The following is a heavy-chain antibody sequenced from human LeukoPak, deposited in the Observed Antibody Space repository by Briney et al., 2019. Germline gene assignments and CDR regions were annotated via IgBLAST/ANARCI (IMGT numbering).Heavy chain of an antibody. D-gene: IGHD2-8*01. CDR1: GGTFSSYA. V-gene: IGHV1-69*05. CDR2: IIPIFGTA. J-gene: IGHJ3*02. Sequence: GASVKVSCKASGGTFSSYAISWVRQAPGQGLEWMGGIIPIFGTANYAQKFQGRVTITTDESTSTAYMELSSLRSEDTAVYYCANSEVYAFDIWGQGTMVTVSS. CDR3: ANSEVYAFDI.